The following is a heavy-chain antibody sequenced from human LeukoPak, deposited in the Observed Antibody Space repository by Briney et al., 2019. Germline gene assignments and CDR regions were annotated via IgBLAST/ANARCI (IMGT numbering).Heavy chain of an antibody. D-gene: IGHD2-21*02. Sequence: GGSLRLSCAASGFTFSNYAMTWVRLAPGKGLEWVSGFGGSGTSTYYADSVKGRFTISRDNSKNTLYLQMNSLRAEDTAVYYCAKDGTGCGGDCYSDYWGQGTLLTVSS. J-gene: IGHJ4*02. CDR2: FGGSGTST. V-gene: IGHV3-23*01. CDR1: GFTFSNYA. CDR3: AKDGTGCGGDCYSDY.